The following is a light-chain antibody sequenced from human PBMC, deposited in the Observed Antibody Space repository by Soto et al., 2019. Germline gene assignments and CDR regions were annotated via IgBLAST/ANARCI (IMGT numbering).Light chain of an antibody. CDR1: QSVSGF. CDR3: QQYNTYPLT. J-gene: IGKJ4*01. CDR2: GAS. Sequence: EIVLTQSPATLSLSPGERATLSCRASQSVSGFLAWYQQKPGQAPRLLIYGASSRATGIPDRFSGRRSGTDFTLTISSLQPSDFATYYCQQYNTYPLTFGGGTKVDIK. V-gene: IGKV3-11*01.